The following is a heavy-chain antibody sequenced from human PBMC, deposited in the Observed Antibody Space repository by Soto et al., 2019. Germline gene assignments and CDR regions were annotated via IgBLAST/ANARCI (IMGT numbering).Heavy chain of an antibody. Sequence: QLQLQESGPGLVKPSETLSLTCTVSGGSISSSSYYWGWIRQPPGKGLEWIGSIYYSGSTYYNPSIKSRVTISVDTSKNQFSLKLSSVTAADTAVYYCARRGVYYDILPGIIGRDAFDIWGQGTMVTVSS. CDR2: IYYSGST. CDR3: ARRGVYYDILPGIIGRDAFDI. D-gene: IGHD3-9*01. V-gene: IGHV4-39*01. J-gene: IGHJ3*02. CDR1: GGSISSSSYY.